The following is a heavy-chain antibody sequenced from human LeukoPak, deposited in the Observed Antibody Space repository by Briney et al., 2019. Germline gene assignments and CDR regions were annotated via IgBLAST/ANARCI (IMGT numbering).Heavy chain of an antibody. D-gene: IGHD3-22*01. CDR1: GFNFGDYA. CDR2: IRSKAYGGTP. Sequence: GGTLRLSCPASGFNFGDYAMNWVRQAPGKGREWVGFIRSKAYGGTPEYAASVKGRFTISRDDSKTIAYLQMNSLKIDDTAVYYCTGGSSGYPDYWGQGTLVTVSS. CDR3: TGGSSGYPDY. V-gene: IGHV3-49*04. J-gene: IGHJ4*02.